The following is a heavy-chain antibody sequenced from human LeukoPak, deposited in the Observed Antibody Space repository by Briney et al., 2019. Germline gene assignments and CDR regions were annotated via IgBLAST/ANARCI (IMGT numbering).Heavy chain of an antibody. CDR3: ARAVLRGYSYGYYYYGMDV. D-gene: IGHD5-18*01. V-gene: IGHV1-69*04. CDR2: IIPILGIA. Sequence: SVKVSCKASGGTFSSYAISWVRQAPGQGLEWMGRIIPILGIANYAQKFQGRVTITADKSTSTAYMELSSPRSEDTAVYYCARAVLRGYSYGYYYYGMDVWGQGTTVTVSS. J-gene: IGHJ6*02. CDR1: GGTFSSYA.